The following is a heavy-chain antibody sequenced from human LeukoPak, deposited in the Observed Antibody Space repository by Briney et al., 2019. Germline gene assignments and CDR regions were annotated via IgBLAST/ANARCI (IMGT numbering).Heavy chain of an antibody. D-gene: IGHD3-10*01. CDR1: GYTFTGYY. CDR2: INPNTGGA. Sequence: VSVKVSCKASGYTFTGYYMHWVRQAPGQGLEWVGWINPNTGGANYAQKFQGRVTMTRDTSINTAYMELSSLTSDDTAVYYCARGEELQPWGQGTLVTVSS. V-gene: IGHV1-2*02. CDR3: ARGEELQP. J-gene: IGHJ4*02.